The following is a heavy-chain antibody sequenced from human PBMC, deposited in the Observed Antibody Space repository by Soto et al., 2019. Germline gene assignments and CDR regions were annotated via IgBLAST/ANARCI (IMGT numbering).Heavy chain of an antibody. D-gene: IGHD1-26*01. Sequence: EVQLVESGGGLVQPGGSLRLSCAASGFTVSSNYMSWVRQAPGKGLEWVSVIYSGGSTYYADSVKGRFTISRDNSKNTLYLQMNSLRAEDTAVYYCARERVGANFDYWGQGTLVTVSS. V-gene: IGHV3-66*01. CDR3: ARERVGANFDY. CDR1: GFTVSSNY. CDR2: IYSGGST. J-gene: IGHJ4*02.